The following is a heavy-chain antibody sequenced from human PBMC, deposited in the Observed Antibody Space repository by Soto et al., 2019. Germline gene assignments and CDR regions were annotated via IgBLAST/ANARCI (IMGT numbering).Heavy chain of an antibody. J-gene: IGHJ6*02. CDR3: ATPGGFGMDV. CDR1: GYGFSTHW. V-gene: IGHV5-51*01. Sequence: GESLKISCKASGYGFSTHWIGWVRQMPGKGLEWMGIIFPSGSDTRYTPSFQGQVTISADKSINTAYLQWNSLKASDTAMYYCATPGGFGMDVWGQGTPVTVSS. D-gene: IGHD5-12*01. CDR2: IFPSGSDT.